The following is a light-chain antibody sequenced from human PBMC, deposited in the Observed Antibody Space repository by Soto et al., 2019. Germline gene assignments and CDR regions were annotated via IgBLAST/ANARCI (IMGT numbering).Light chain of an antibody. CDR2: GVY. V-gene: IGKV3-20*01. Sequence: EIVFTPSXATLSFSPVERSPLSCRARQSVSSYLAWYPQNPCQAHRLLIYGVYSRATGIKDRFSGSGSGTDFTLTISRMEPEDFVVYYCKQYGNSPWTCGQGTTVDIK. CDR3: KQYGNSPWT. CDR1: QSVSSY. J-gene: IGKJ1*01.